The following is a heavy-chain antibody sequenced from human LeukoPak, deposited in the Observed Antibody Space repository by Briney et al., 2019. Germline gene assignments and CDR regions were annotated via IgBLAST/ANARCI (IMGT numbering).Heavy chain of an antibody. D-gene: IGHD3-10*01. V-gene: IGHV3-11*01. Sequence: GGSLRLSCAASGFTFSDYYMSWIRQAPGKGLEWVSYISSSDSTIYYADSVKGRFTISRDNAKNSLYLQMNSLRAEDTAVYYCARRLFTMVRGVIYNWFDPWGQGTLVTVSS. CDR3: ARRLFTMVRGVIYNWFDP. J-gene: IGHJ5*02. CDR1: GFTFSDYY. CDR2: ISSSDSTI.